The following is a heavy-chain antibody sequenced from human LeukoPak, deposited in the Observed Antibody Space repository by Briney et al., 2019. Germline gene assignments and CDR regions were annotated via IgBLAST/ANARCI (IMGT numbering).Heavy chain of an antibody. J-gene: IGHJ4*02. Sequence: GASEKVSRKASGYTFTRYDINWVRQATGQGLEWMGWMNPNSGNTGYAQKFQGRVTITWNTSISTAYMGLSSLRSEDTAVYYCARRRGYYDSNGYLAYWGQGTLVTVSS. CDR3: ARRRGYYDSNGYLAY. CDR2: MNPNSGNT. CDR1: GYTFTRYD. V-gene: IGHV1-8*01. D-gene: IGHD3-22*01.